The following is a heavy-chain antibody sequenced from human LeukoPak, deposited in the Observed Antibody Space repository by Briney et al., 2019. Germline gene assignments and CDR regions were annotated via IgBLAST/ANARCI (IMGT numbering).Heavy chain of an antibody. CDR2: IRQDGSEK. Sequence: GGSLRLSCAASGFTFRNFWMSWVRQAPGKGLEWVANIRQDGSEKYYVDSAKGRFTISRDNAKNSLYLQMNSLRAADTAAYYCERHSSSWEFDQWGQGTLVIVSS. J-gene: IGHJ4*02. CDR1: GFTFRNFW. V-gene: IGHV3-7*04. CDR3: ERHSSSWEFDQ. D-gene: IGHD6-13*01.